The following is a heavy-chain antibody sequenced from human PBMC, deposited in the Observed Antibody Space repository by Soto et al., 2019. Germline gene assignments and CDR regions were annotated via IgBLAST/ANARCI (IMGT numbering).Heavy chain of an antibody. Sequence: LRLSCAASGFTVSSNYMSWVRQAPGKGLEWVSVIYSGGSTYYADSVRGRFTISRDNSKNTLYLQMKSLRAEDTAVYYCAGDPPATRHGMDVWGQGTTVTVSS. V-gene: IGHV3-53*01. J-gene: IGHJ6*02. CDR2: IYSGGST. CDR3: AGDPPATRHGMDV. CDR1: GFTVSSNY.